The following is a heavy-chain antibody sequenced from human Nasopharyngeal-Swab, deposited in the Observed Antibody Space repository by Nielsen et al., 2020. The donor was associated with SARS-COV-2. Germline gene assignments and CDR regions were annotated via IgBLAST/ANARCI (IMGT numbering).Heavy chain of an antibody. CDR3: ARDRIPDYYYDSSDFDY. CDR2: INPSGGST. CDR1: GYTFTSYY. V-gene: IGHV1-46*01. Sequence: ASVKVSCKASGYTFTSYYMHWVRRAPGQGLEWMGIINPSGGSTSYAQKFQGRVTMTRDTSTSTAYMELSSLRSEDTAVYYCARDRIPDYYYDSSDFDYWGQGTLVTVSS. D-gene: IGHD3-22*01. J-gene: IGHJ4*02.